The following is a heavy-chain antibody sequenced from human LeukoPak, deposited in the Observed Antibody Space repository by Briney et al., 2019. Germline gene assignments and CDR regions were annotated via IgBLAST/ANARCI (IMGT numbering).Heavy chain of an antibody. Sequence: GGSLRLSCAASGFTFSGYAMHWVRQAPGKRLEWVAVISYDGSNEYYADSVKGRFTISRDNSKNTLYLQMNSLSVEDTAVYYCARVGYYASGPFSYFDYWGQGTLVTVSS. V-gene: IGHV3-30-3*01. CDR2: ISYDGSNE. CDR3: ARVGYYASGPFSYFDY. J-gene: IGHJ4*02. CDR1: GFTFSGYA. D-gene: IGHD3-10*01.